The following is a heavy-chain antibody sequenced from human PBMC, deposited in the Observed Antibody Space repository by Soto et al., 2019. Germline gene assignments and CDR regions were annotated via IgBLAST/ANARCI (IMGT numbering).Heavy chain of an antibody. CDR1: GFSFRTYA. CDR3: AKDLQTAYDFWAGYYDPYYDYAMDV. D-gene: IGHD3-3*01. V-gene: IGHV3-30-3*01. Sequence: GSLRLSCAASGFSFRTYAMDWVRQAAGKGLEWVAVISYDGSNKYYADSVKGRFTISRDNSKNTLYLQINSLRSEDTAVYYCAKDLQTAYDFWAGYYDPYYDYAMDVWGQGTTVTVSS. CDR2: ISYDGSNK. J-gene: IGHJ6*02.